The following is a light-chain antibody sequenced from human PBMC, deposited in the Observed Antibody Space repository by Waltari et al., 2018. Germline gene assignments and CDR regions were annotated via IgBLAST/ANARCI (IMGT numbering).Light chain of an antibody. V-gene: IGKV3-15*01. CDR1: QSVRIN. CDR3: QQYNNWPLYS. CDR2: GAS. J-gene: IGKJ2*03. Sequence: EIVMTQSPATLSVSPGESATLSCRASQSVRINLAWYQQKPGQAPRLLIYGASTRATGIPARFSGSGSGTEFTLTISSLQSEDFAVYYCQQYNNWPLYSFGQGTKLEIK.